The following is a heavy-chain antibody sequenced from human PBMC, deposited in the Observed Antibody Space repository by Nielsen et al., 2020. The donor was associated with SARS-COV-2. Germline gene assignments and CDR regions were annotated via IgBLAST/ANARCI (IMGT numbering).Heavy chain of an antibody. CDR2: IYYSGST. V-gene: IGHV4-59*13. J-gene: IGHJ6*02. Sequence: SETLSLTCTVSGGSISSYYWSWIRQPPGKGLEWIGYIYYSGSTNYNPSLKSRVTISVDTSKNQFSLKLSSVTAADTAVYYCARGIVVVVAATRDYYYGMDVWGQGTTVTVSS. D-gene: IGHD2-15*01. CDR1: GGSISSYY. CDR3: ARGIVVVVAATRDYYYGMDV.